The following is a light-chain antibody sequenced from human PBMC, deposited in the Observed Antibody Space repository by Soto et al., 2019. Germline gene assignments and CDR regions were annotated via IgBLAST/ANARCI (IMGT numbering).Light chain of an antibody. CDR3: QQRSNWPLQYT. Sequence: EIVLTQSPATLSLSPGERATLSCRVSQSVSSYLAWYQQKPGQAPRLLIYDASNRATGIPARFSGSGSGTDFTLTISSLEPEDFAVYYCQQRSNWPLQYTFGQGTKLEIK. CDR2: DAS. V-gene: IGKV3-11*01. J-gene: IGKJ2*01. CDR1: QSVSSY.